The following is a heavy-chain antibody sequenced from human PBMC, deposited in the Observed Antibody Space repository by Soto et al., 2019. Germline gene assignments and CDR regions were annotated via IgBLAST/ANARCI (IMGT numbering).Heavy chain of an antibody. Sequence: QVQLQESGPGLVKPSETLSLTCTVSGGSISSYYWSWIRQPPGKGLEWIGYIYYSGSTDYDPSLKSRVTISVDTSKNQFSLKLSSVTAADTAVCYCARRWGTYFDFWGQGTLVTVSS. J-gene: IGHJ4*02. CDR2: IYYSGST. CDR1: GGSISSYY. V-gene: IGHV4-59*01. D-gene: IGHD7-27*01. CDR3: ARRWGTYFDF.